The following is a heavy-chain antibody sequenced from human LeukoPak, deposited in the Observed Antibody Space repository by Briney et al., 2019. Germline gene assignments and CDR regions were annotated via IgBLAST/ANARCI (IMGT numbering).Heavy chain of an antibody. D-gene: IGHD3-10*01. J-gene: IGHJ4*02. CDR3: APGGFGELYGPTG. CDR1: GGSFSGYY. V-gene: IGHV4-34*01. CDR2: INHSGST. Sequence: KPSETLSLTCAVYGGSFSGYYWSWIRQPPGKGLEWIGEINHSGSTNYNPSLKSRVTISVDTSKNQFSLKLSSVTAADTAVYYCAPGGFGELYGPTGWGQGTLVTVSS.